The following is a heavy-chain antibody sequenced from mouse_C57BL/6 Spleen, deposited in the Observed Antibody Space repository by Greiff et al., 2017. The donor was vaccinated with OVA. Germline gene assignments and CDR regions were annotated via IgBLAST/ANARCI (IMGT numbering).Heavy chain of an antibody. CDR3: TREDYNWAWFAY. J-gene: IGHJ3*01. CDR2: ISSGGDYI. Sequence: EVKVEESGEGLVKPGGSLKLSCAASGFTFSSYAMSWVRQTPEKRLEWVAYISSGGDYIYYADTVKGRFTISRDNARNTLYLQMSSLKSEDTAMYYCTREDYNWAWFAYWGQGTLVTVSA. CDR1: GFTFSSYA. V-gene: IGHV5-9-1*02. D-gene: IGHD4-1*01.